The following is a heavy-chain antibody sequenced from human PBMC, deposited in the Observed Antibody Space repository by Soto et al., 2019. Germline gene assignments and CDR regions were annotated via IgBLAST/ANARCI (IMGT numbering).Heavy chain of an antibody. Sequence: GGSLRLSCAASGFTVSSKYMTWVRQAPGKGLEWVSLIQSGGTTYYADSVKGRFTISRDTSENTLHLQMDSLRVEDTAVYHCVQGSYSRYQPLDYWGQGALVTVSS. D-gene: IGHD3-10*01. CDR3: VQGSYSRYQPLDY. CDR1: GFTVSSKY. J-gene: IGHJ4*02. V-gene: IGHV3-66*01. CDR2: IQSGGTT.